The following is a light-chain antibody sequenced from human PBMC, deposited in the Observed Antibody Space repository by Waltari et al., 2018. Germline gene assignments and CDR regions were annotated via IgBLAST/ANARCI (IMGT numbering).Light chain of an antibody. CDR1: KLGDKN. Sequence: SYELTQPPSVSVSPGQTAIITCSGDKLGDKNASWYQQKPDQSPILVMYEDNKRPSGIPERFSASNSGNTATLTISGTQATDEADYYCQAWDSSVVFGGGTKLTVL. CDR2: EDN. CDR3: QAWDSSVV. J-gene: IGLJ2*01. V-gene: IGLV3-1*01.